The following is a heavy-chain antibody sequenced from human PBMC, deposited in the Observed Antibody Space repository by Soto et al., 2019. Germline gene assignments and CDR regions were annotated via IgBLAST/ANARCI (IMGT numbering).Heavy chain of an antibody. CDR1: GFTFSSYG. V-gene: IGHV3-30*18. D-gene: IGHD2-21*02. CDR3: ANLVVTAIPDAFDI. J-gene: IGHJ3*02. CDR2: ISYDGSNK. Sequence: GGSLRLSCAASGFTFSSYGMHWVRQAPGKGLEWVAVISYDGSNKYYADSVKGRFTISRDNSKNTLYLQMNSLRAEDTAVYYCANLVVTAIPDAFDIWGQGTMVPVSS.